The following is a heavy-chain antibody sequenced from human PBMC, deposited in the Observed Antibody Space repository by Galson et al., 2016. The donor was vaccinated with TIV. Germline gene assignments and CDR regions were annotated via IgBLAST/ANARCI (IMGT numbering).Heavy chain of an antibody. V-gene: IGHV1-2*02. CDR2: INPHSGDT. CDR1: GYTFTDFY. CDR3: ASRAIVVIPAADYGLDV. Sequence: SVKVSCKASGYTFTDFYIHWVRQAPGQGLVWMGCINPHSGDTKFVQRFQGRVTMTRDTSTSTVYMDLSSLRSDDTAVYYCASRAIVVIPAADYGLDVWGQGTTVTVSS. J-gene: IGHJ6*02. D-gene: IGHD2-2*01.